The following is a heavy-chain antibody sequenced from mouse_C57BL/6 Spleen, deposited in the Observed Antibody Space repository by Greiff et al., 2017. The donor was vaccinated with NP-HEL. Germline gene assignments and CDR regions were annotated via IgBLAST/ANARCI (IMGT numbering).Heavy chain of an antibody. J-gene: IGHJ4*01. D-gene: IGHD2-5*01. Sequence: VESGASVKISCTASGYSFTDYNMNWVKQSNGKSLEWIGVINPNYGTTSYNQKFKGKATLTVDQSSSTAYMQLNSLTSEDSAVYYCARDYSNYGAMDYWGQGTSVTVSS. CDR1: GYSFTDYN. CDR2: INPNYGTT. CDR3: ARDYSNYGAMDY. V-gene: IGHV1-39*01.